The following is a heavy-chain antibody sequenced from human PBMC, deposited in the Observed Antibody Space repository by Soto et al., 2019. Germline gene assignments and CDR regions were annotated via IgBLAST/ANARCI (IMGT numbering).Heavy chain of an antibody. J-gene: IGHJ4*02. CDR3: ATLGYCSGGSCPNLIDY. CDR1: GYTFTSYD. V-gene: IGHV1-8*01. CDR2: MNPNSGNT. Sequence: QVQLVQSGAEVKKPGASVKVSCKASGYTFTSYDINWVRQATGQGLEWMGWMNPNSGNTGYAQKFQGRVTMTRNTSISTAYMELSSLRSEDTAVYYCATLGYCSGGSCPNLIDYWGQGTLVTVSS. D-gene: IGHD2-15*01.